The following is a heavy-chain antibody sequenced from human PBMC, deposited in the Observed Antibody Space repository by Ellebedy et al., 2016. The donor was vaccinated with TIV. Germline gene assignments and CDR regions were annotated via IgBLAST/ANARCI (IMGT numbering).Heavy chain of an antibody. Sequence: GESLKISCAASGLTFSSHAMSWVRQAPGKGLEWVSSITGSGGNTYYADSVKGRFTISSDNSKNTLYLQMNSLRAEDTAVYYCARSGEHDTWGQGTLVTVSS. V-gene: IGHV3-23*01. CDR2: ITGSGGNT. CDR3: ARSGEHDT. J-gene: IGHJ5*02. D-gene: IGHD1-26*01. CDR1: GLTFSSHA.